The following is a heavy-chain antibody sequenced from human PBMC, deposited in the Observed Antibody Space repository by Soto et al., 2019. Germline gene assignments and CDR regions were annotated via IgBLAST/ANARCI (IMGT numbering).Heavy chain of an antibody. CDR3: ARGYSSSRHYYYYYMDV. Sequence: SETLSLTCTVSGGSISSYYWSWIRQPPGKGLVLIVYIFYSGSTNYNPSLKSRVTISVDTSKNQFSLKLSSVTAADTAVYYCARGYSSSRHYYYYYMDVWGKGTTVTVSS. CDR1: GGSISSYY. J-gene: IGHJ6*03. D-gene: IGHD6-13*01. V-gene: IGHV4-59*01. CDR2: IFYSGST.